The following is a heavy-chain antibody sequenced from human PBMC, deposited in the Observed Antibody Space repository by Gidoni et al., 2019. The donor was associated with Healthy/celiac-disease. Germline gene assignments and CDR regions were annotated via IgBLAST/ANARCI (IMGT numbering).Heavy chain of an antibody. V-gene: IGHV4-59*01. CDR2: IYYSGST. CDR1: GGSISSYY. CDR3: ARAEDYGDYDNWFDP. J-gene: IGHJ5*02. D-gene: IGHD4-17*01. Sequence: QVQLQESGPGLVKPSETLSLTCTVSGGSISSYYWSWIRQPPGKGLEWIGYIYYSGSTNYNPSLKSRVTISVDTSKNQFSLKLSSVTAADTAVYYCARAEDYGDYDNWFDPWGQGTLVTVSS.